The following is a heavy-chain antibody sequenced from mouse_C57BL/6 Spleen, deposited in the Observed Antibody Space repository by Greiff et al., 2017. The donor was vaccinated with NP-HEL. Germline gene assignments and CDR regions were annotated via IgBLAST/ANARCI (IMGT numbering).Heavy chain of an antibody. CDR1: GYTFTSYW. D-gene: IGHD2-3*01. J-gene: IGHJ4*01. CDR2: INPSSGYT. CDR3: ARGFDGYSYAMDY. V-gene: IGHV1-7*01. Sequence: VKLMESGAELAKPGASVKLSCKASGYTFTSYWMHWVKQRPGQGLEWIGYINPSSGYTKYNQKFKDKATLTADKSSSPAYMQLSSLTYEDSAVYYCARGFDGYSYAMDYWGQGTSVTVSS.